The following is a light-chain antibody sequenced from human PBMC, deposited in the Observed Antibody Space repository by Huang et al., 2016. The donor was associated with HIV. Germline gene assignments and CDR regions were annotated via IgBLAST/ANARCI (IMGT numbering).Light chain of an antibody. CDR2: DTS. CDR1: QSVSSD. Sequence: EIVLTQSPATLYLSPGERATLSGRASQSVSSDLAWYQQKPGQAPRLLIYDTSSRANGLPARFSGSGSGTDFTLTISSLEPEDFAVYYCQQRSNWTPWTFGQGTKVEIK. J-gene: IGKJ1*01. V-gene: IGKV3-11*01. CDR3: QQRSNWTPWT.